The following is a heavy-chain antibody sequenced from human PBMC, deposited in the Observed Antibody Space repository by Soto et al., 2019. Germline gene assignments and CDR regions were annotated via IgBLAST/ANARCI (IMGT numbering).Heavy chain of an antibody. CDR2: IYYSGST. Sequence: SETLSLTCTVSGGSISSYYWSWIRQPPGKGLEWIGYIYYSGSTNYNPSLKSRVTISVDTSKNQFSLKLSSVTAADAAVYYCARAEDNPTGCFDPCGQRTLVTVSS. CDR3: ARAEDNPTGCFDP. CDR1: GGSISSYY. J-gene: IGHJ5*02. V-gene: IGHV4-59*01. D-gene: IGHD1-20*01.